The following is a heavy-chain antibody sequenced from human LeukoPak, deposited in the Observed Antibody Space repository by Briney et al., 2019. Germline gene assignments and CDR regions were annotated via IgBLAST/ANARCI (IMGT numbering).Heavy chain of an antibody. CDR2: IYYSGST. Sequence: SETLSLTCTVSGGSISSYYWSWLRQPPGKGLEWIGYIYYSGSTKYNHALKSRVTMSVDTSKNEFSLMLSSVTAAERAVYYCARSLGYYPRDFDIWGQGTMVTVSS. J-gene: IGHJ3*02. D-gene: IGHD2/OR15-2a*01. CDR3: ARSLGYYPRDFDI. CDR1: GGSISSYY. V-gene: IGHV4-59*01.